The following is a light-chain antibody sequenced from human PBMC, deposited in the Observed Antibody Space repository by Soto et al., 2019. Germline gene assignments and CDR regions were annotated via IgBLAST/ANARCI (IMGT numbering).Light chain of an antibody. V-gene: IGLV2-14*01. CDR2: DVS. CDR1: SSDVGGYNY. J-gene: IGLJ1*01. CDR3: SSYTSSSTLD. Sequence: LTQPASVSGSPGQSITISCTGTSSDVGGYNYVSWYQQHPGKAPKLMIYDVSNRPSGVSNRFSGSKSGNTASLTISGLQAEDDADYYCSSYTSSSTLDFGTGNKVTVL.